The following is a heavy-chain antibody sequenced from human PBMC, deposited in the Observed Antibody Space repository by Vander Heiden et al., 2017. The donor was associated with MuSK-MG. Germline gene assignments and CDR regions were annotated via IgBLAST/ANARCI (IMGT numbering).Heavy chain of an antibody. D-gene: IGHD5-18*01. J-gene: IGHJ4*02. V-gene: IGHV4-39*07. CDR1: GRSISSSSYY. CDR3: ARTLIQLWFFDY. CDR2: IYYSGST. Sequence: QPQLQASGPGLLKPSETLTPPSTVSGRSISSSSYYWGWVRHPPGQGLGWIGSIYYSGSTYHNPPLKSRVTISADTSKNQFSLKLSSVTAADTDVYYCARTLIQLWFFDYWGQGTLVTVSS.